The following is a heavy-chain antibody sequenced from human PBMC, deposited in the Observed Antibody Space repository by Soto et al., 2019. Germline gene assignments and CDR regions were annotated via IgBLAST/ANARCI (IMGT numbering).Heavy chain of an antibody. CDR2: IYYSGST. D-gene: IGHD3-10*01. V-gene: IGHV4-39*01. Sequence: SETLSLTCTVSGGSISSSSYYWGWIRQPPGKGLEWIGSIYYSGSTYYNPSLKSRVTISVDTSKNQFSLKLSSVTAADTAVYYCARLPRDSWLGVPNYYYYYGMDVWGQGTTVTVSS. J-gene: IGHJ6*02. CDR3: ARLPRDSWLGVPNYYYYYGMDV. CDR1: GGSISSSSYY.